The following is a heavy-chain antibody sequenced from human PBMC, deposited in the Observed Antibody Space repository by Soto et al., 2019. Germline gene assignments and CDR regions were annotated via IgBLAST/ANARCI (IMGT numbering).Heavy chain of an antibody. CDR1: GYSFTTYG. J-gene: IGHJ6*02. CDR2: ISAYNGNT. V-gene: IGHV1-18*01. CDR3: AREGPAPYYYYGMDV. Sequence: QVQLVQSGGEVKKPGASVTVSCKTSGYSFTTYGISWVRQAPGQGLEWMGWISAYNGNTSYAQKLQGRVTMTTDTSTSTAYMELRSLRSDDKAVYYCAREGPAPYYYYGMDVWGQGSTVTVSS.